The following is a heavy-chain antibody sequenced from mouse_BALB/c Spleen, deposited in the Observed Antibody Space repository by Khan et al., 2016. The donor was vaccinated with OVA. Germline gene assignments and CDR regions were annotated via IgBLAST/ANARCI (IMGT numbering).Heavy chain of an antibody. V-gene: IGHV3-2*02. Sequence: EVQLQESGPGLVKPSQSLSLTCTVTGYSITSGYGWKWIRQFPGNKLEWMGYISYSGSTNYNPSLKSRISNTRGTSKNQFMLQFNSGTTEGTATYYCARTARLKYWGQGTTLTVSS. J-gene: IGHJ2*01. CDR2: ISYSGST. CDR3: ARTARLKY. CDR1: GYSITSGYG. D-gene: IGHD1-2*01.